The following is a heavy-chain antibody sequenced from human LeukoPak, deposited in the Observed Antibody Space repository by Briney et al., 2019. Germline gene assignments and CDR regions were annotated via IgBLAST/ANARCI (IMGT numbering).Heavy chain of an antibody. J-gene: IGHJ4*02. V-gene: IGHV4-34*01. Sequence: SETLSLTCAVSGGSISSGGYYWSWIRQPPGKGLEWIGEINHSGSTNYNPSLKSRVTISVDTSKNQFSLKLSSVTAADTAVYYCARGSMMTSSTASDYWGQGTLVTVSS. CDR3: ARGSMMTSSTASDY. D-gene: IGHD1-14*01. CDR1: GGSISSGGYY. CDR2: INHSGST.